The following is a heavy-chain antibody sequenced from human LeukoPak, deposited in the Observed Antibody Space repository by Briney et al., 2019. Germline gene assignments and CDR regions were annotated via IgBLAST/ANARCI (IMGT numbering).Heavy chain of an antibody. V-gene: IGHV1-2*02. CDR3: ARVQYYNILTGSFQY. D-gene: IGHD3-9*01. CDR2: INPDSGDT. Sequence: EASVKVSCKASGYTFTSYYMHWVRQAPGQGLEWMGWINPDSGDTKFAQKFQGRVSMTRDTSISTAYMELSGLRSDDTAYYFCARVQYYNILTGSFQYWGQGTLVTVSS. J-gene: IGHJ4*02. CDR1: GYTFTSYY.